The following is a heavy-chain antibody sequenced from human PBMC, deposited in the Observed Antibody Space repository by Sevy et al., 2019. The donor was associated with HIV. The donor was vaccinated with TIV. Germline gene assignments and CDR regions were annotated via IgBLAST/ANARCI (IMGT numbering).Heavy chain of an antibody. J-gene: IGHJ4*02. CDR2: INSGGRIT. D-gene: IGHD3-10*01. CDR3: ARGTAGVASL. Sequence: GGSLRLSCVVSRFTSSNYWMHWVRQAPGKGLVWVSRINSGGRITTYADSVKGRFTISRDLAKNTLYLQMNSVRVEDTAVYFCARGTAGVASLWGQGTLVTVSS. V-gene: IGHV3-74*01. CDR1: RFTSSNYW.